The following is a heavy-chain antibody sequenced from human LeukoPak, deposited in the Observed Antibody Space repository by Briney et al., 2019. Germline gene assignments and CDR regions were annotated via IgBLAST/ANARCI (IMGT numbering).Heavy chain of an antibody. CDR2: IAFDDTDR. J-gene: IGHJ4*02. CDR1: GFIFGDYA. V-gene: IGHV3-30*04. Sequence: GGSLRLSCAASGFIFGDYAMHWVRQAPGKGLEWVAAIAFDDTDRYYIDSVKGRFTISRDDSKNTLYLHMTSLRAEDTAVYYCSNSDDYGDYWGQGTLVTVSS. CDR3: SNSDDYGDY.